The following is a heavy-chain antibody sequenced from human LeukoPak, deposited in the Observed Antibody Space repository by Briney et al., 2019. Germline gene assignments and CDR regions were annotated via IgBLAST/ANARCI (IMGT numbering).Heavy chain of an antibody. Sequence: GGSLRLSCTASGFTFSSYSLNWVRQAPGKGLEWVSSVSTGSNYIYYADSVKGRFTISRDNDKNSLYLQMNSLRVEDTAVYYCARDSGRGYSYGGAFDIWGQGTMVTVSS. J-gene: IGHJ3*02. CDR3: ARDSGRGYSYGGAFDI. V-gene: IGHV3-21*01. D-gene: IGHD5-18*01. CDR1: GFTFSSYS. CDR2: VSTGSNYI.